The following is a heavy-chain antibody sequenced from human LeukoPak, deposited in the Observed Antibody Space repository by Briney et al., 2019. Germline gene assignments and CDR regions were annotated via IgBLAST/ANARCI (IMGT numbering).Heavy chain of an antibody. J-gene: IGHJ4*02. CDR1: GFTVSSNY. V-gene: IGHV3-53*01. Sequence: GGSLRLSCAASGFTVSSNYMTWVRQAPGKGLEWVSVIYSGGSTYYADSVKGRFTISRDNSKNTLYLQMNSLRAEDTAVYYCTGSGSYGTPDYWGQGTLVTVSS. CDR3: TGSGSYGTPDY. D-gene: IGHD3-10*01. CDR2: IYSGGST.